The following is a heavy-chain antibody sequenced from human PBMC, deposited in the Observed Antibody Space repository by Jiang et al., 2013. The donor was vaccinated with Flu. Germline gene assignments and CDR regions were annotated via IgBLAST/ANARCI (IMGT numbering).Heavy chain of an antibody. CDR2: IFYSGST. CDR1: GGSISSNSYY. J-gene: IGHJ4*02. V-gene: IGHV4-39*01. CDR3: ARRGGFGRSFDY. Sequence: LLKPSETLSLTCTVSGGSISSNSYYWVWIRQPPGKGLEWIGTIFYSGSTYYNPSLRNRVTISVDTSNNQFSLKLTSVTATDTAVYYCARRGGFGRSFDYWGQGTLVTVSS. D-gene: IGHD3-10*01.